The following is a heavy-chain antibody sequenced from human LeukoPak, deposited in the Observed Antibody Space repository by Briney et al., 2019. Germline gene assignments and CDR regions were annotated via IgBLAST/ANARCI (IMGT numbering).Heavy chain of an antibody. CDR1: GGTFSSYA. Sequence: SVKVSCKASGGTFSSYAISWVRQAPGQGLEWMGRIIPIFGTANYAQKFQGRVTITTDESTSTAYMELSSLRSEDTAVYYCATLGYDFWSGCNNPYWYFDLWGRGTLVTVSS. V-gene: IGHV1-69*05. CDR3: ATLGYDFWSGCNNPYWYFDL. CDR2: IIPIFGTA. J-gene: IGHJ2*01. D-gene: IGHD3-3*01.